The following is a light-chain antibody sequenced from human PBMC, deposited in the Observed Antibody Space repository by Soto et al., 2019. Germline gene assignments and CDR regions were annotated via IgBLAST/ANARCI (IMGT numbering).Light chain of an antibody. V-gene: IGLV2-14*01. Sequence: QSVLNQPASVSGWPGQSITIYCTGTSSDVGGSIYVSWYQLSPGKAPKLLIYDVDRPSVISNRFSGSKSGNTASLTISGLQAEDEADYYCNSYTSSGTVVFGGGTKLTVV. CDR3: NSYTSSGTVV. J-gene: IGLJ3*02. CDR1: SSDVGGSIY. CDR2: DV.